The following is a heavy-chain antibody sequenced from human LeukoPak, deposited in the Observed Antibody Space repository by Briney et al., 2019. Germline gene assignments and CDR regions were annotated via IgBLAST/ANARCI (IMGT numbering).Heavy chain of an antibody. CDR2: ISAYNGNT. Sequence: SVKVSCKASGYTLTSYGISWVRQAPGQGLEWMGWISAYNGNTNYAQKLQGRVTMTTDTSTSTAYMELRSLRSDDTAVYYCASRAVRGVSDYYYYYMDVWGKGTTVTVSS. CDR1: GYTLTSYG. CDR3: ASRAVRGVSDYYYYYMDV. D-gene: IGHD3-10*01. J-gene: IGHJ6*03. V-gene: IGHV1-18*01.